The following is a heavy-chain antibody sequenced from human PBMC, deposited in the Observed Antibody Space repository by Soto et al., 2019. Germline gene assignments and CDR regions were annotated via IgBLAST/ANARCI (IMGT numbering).Heavy chain of an antibody. V-gene: IGHV3-33*01. CDR3: ARDGYYAFWSGYSHFGY. CDR2: IWYDGSNK. Sequence: QVQLVESGGGVVQPGRSLRLSCAASGFTFSSYGMHWVRQAPGKGLEWVAVIWYDGSNKYYADSVKGRFTISRDNSKNTLYLQMNSLRAEDTAVYYCARDGYYAFWSGYSHFGYWGQGTLVTVSS. J-gene: IGHJ4*02. D-gene: IGHD3-3*01. CDR1: GFTFSSYG.